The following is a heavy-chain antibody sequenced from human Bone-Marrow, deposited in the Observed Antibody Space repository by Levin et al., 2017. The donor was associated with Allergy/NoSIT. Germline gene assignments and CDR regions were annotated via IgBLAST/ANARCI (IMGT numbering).Heavy chain of an antibody. Sequence: ASVKVSCKVSGYTLTELSMHWVRQAPGKGLEWMGGFDPEDGETIYAQKFQGRVTMTEDTSTDTAYMELSSLRSEDTAVYYCATDSNEGSMVRGVIPIGNYYYYGMDVWGQGTTVTVSS. D-gene: IGHD3-10*01. CDR2: FDPEDGET. CDR3: ATDSNEGSMVRGVIPIGNYYYYGMDV. CDR1: GYTLTELS. V-gene: IGHV1-24*01. J-gene: IGHJ6*02.